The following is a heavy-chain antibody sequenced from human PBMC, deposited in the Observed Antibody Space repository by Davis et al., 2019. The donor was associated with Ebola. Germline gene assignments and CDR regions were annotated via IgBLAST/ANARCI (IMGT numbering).Heavy chain of an antibody. CDR1: GFTFSSYG. D-gene: IGHD6-19*01. V-gene: IGHV3-30*18. J-gene: IGHJ4*02. CDR3: AKNHWKGVAVAGIDY. Sequence: GGSLRLSCAASGFTFSSYGMHWVRQAPGKGLEWVAVISYAGSNTYYADSVKGRFTISRDNSKNTLYLQMNSLRAEDTAVYYCAKNHWKGVAVAGIDYWGQGTLVTVSS. CDR2: ISYAGSNT.